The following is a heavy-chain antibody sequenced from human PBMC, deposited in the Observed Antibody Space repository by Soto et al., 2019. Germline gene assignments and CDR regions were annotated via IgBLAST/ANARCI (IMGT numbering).Heavy chain of an antibody. J-gene: IGHJ4*02. CDR1: GFTFSSYA. V-gene: IGHV3-23*01. CDR3: AKDGYSGYDSRYYFDY. CDR2: ISGSGGST. D-gene: IGHD5-12*01. Sequence: EVQLLESGGGLVQPGGSLRLSCAASGFTFSSYAMSWVRQAPGKGLEWVSAISGSGGSTYYADSVKGRFTISRDNSKNTLYLQMNSLRAEDTAVYYCAKDGYSGYDSRYYFDYWGQGTLVTVSS.